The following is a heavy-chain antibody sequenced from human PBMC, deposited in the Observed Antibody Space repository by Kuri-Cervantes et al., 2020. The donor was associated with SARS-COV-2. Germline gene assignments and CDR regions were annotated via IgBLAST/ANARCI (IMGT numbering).Heavy chain of an antibody. V-gene: IGHV1-18*01. D-gene: IGHD2-21*02. CDR2: ISAYNGNT. Sequence: ASVKVSCKASGYTFTSYGISWVRQAPGQGLEWMGWISAYNGNTNYAQKLQGRVTMTTDTSTSTAYMELRSLRSDDTAVYYCARDLVVTAMRNYYYYGMDVWGQGTTVTVSS. CDR1: GYTFTSYG. CDR3: ARDLVVTAMRNYYYYGMDV. J-gene: IGHJ6*02.